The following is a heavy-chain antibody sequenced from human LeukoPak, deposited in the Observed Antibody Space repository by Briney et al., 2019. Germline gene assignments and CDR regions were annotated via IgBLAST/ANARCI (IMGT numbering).Heavy chain of an antibody. Sequence: SVKVSCKSSGGAFSNFAINWVRQAPGQGPKWMGGVIPIFGRANYAQRFQGRVTITADESTSTVYMELSSLRSEDTAVYYCARVKGNLHYYGMDVWGQGTTVTVSS. CDR2: VIPIFGRA. D-gene: IGHD2/OR15-2a*01. V-gene: IGHV1-69*13. CDR3: ARVKGNLHYYGMDV. J-gene: IGHJ6*02. CDR1: GGAFSNFA.